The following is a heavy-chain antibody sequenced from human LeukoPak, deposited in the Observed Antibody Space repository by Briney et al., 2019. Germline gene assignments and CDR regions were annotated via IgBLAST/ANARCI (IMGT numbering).Heavy chain of an antibody. V-gene: IGHV4-61*02. J-gene: IGHJ5*02. D-gene: IGHD1-26*01. CDR1: GGSISSGSYY. Sequence: SETLSLTCTVSGGSISSGSYYWSWIRQPAGKGLEWIGRIYTSGSTNYNPSLKSRVTISVDTSKNQFSLKLSSVTAADTAVYYCARALAGYYWFDPWGQGTLVTVSS. CDR3: ARALAGYYWFDP. CDR2: IYTSGST.